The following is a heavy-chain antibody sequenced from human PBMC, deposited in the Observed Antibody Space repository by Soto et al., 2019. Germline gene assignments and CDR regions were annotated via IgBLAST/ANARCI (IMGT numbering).Heavy chain of an antibody. J-gene: IGHJ5*02. D-gene: IGHD3-10*01. CDR3: ARHPDYYGPESFFDP. CDR2: VYSSGDT. CDR1: GGSISNRNQY. V-gene: IGHV4-39*01. Sequence: SEPRSLTCTFVGGSISNRNQYQAWIRQPPGKGLERIGSVYSSGDTYYNPSLQSRVAISVDASQNQFSLKLNSMTAADTAVYYCARHPDYYGPESFFDPCGQGTLVTVSS.